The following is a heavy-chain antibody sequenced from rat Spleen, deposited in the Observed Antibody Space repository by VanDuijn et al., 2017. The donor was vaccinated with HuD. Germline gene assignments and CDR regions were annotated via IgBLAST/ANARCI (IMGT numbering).Heavy chain of an antibody. CDR3: TREGHTMDRATYWFAY. V-gene: IGHV2-1*01. CDR1: GLSLTSNS. Sequence: QVQLKESGPGLVQPSQTLSLTCTVSGLSLTSNSVSWIRQSPGKGLEWMGGIWSDGDTSYNSALKSRLSISRDTSKSQVFLKINSLQTEDTAIYFCTREGHTMDRATYWFAYWGQGTLVTVSS. D-gene: IGHD1-9*01. J-gene: IGHJ3*01. CDR2: IWSDGDT.